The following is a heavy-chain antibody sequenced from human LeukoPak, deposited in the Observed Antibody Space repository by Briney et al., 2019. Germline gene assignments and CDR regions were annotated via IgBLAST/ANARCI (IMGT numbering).Heavy chain of an antibody. V-gene: IGHV1-2*02. CDR3: ARTAHYYDSSGYFNY. CDR2: INPNSGGT. D-gene: IGHD3-22*01. J-gene: IGHJ4*02. CDR1: GYTFTGYY. Sequence: GASVKVSCKASGYTFTGYYMHWVRQAPGQGLEWMGWINPNSGGTNYAQKFQGRVTMTRDTSISTAYMELSRLRSDDTAVYYCARTAHYYDSSGYFNYWGQGTLVTVSS.